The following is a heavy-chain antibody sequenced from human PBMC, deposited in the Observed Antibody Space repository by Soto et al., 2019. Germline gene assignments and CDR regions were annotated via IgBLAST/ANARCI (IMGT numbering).Heavy chain of an antibody. CDR2: INHSGST. V-gene: IGHV4-34*01. CDR1: GGSFSGYY. Sequence: KPSETLSLTCAVYGGSFSGYYWSWIRQPPGKGLEWIGEINHSGSTNYNPSLKSRVTISVDTSKNQFSLELSSVTAADTAVYYCARGGYYDILTGASYYYYGMDVWGQGTTVTVSS. D-gene: IGHD3-9*01. J-gene: IGHJ6*02. CDR3: ARGGYYDILTGASYYYYGMDV.